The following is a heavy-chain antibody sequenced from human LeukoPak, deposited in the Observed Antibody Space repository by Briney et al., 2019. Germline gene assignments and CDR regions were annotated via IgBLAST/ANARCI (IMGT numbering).Heavy chain of an antibody. CDR3: ARVPDTSMAYFDY. CDR1: GGSISSGRYY. D-gene: IGHD5-18*01. CDR2: IHYSGNT. Sequence: PSQTLSLTCTVSGGSISSGRYYWGWIRQPPGKGLEWIGYIHYSGNTYYNSSLKSRVTISLDKSKNQFSLKLSSVTAADTAVYYCARVPDTSMAYFDYWGQGTLVTVSS. V-gene: IGHV4-30-4*08. J-gene: IGHJ4*02.